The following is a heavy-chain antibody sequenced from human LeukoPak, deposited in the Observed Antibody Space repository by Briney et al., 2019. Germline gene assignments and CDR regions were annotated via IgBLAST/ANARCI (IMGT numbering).Heavy chain of an antibody. J-gene: IGHJ4*02. V-gene: IGHV4-31*03. D-gene: IGHD5-12*01. CDR2: IYYSGST. CDR1: GGSINSDGYY. Sequence: SETLSLTCTVSGGSINSDGYYWSCIRQHPGKGLEWIGYIYYSGSTYYNPSLKSRVIISVDTSKNQFSLKVSSVTAADTAVYYCARGATIHYFDYWGQGTLVTVSS. CDR3: ARGATIHYFDY.